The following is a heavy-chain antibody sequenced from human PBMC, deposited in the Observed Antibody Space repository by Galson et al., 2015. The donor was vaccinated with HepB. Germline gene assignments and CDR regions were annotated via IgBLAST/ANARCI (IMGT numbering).Heavy chain of an antibody. CDR2: MSGSGGST. D-gene: IGHD1-26*01. Sequence: SLRLSCAASGFTFSSYAMSWVRQAPGKGLEWVSTMSGSGGSTYYADSVEGRFTISRDNSKDTLYLQMNSLRDEDTALYYCAKDRSWSYLDYWGQGTLVTVSS. CDR3: AKDRSWSYLDY. V-gene: IGHV3-23*01. CDR1: GFTFSSYA. J-gene: IGHJ4*02.